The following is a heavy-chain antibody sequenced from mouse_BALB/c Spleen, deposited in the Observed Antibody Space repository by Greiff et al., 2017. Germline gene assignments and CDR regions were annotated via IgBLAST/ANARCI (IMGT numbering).Heavy chain of an antibody. J-gene: IGHJ4*01. CDR2: ISSGSSTI. Sequence: EVQRVESGGGLVQPGGSRKLSCAASGFTFSSFGMHWVRQAPEKGLEWVAYISSGSSTIYYADTVKGRFTISRDNPKNTLFLQMTSLRSEDTAMYYCARPYRDVEDAMDDWGQGTSVTVSS. D-gene: IGHD2-14*01. V-gene: IGHV5-17*02. CDR1: GFTFSSFG. CDR3: ARPYRDVEDAMDD.